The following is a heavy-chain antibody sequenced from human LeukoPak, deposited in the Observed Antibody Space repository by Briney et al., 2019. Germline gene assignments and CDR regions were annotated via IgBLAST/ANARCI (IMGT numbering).Heavy chain of an antibody. CDR3: AKWEGYCSSTSCYVYYGMDV. CDR1: GFTFSSYA. Sequence: GGSLRLSCAASGFTFSSYAMSWVRQAPGKGLEWVSVISGSGGSTYYADSVKGRFTISRDNSKNTLYLQMNSLRAEDTAVYYCAKWEGYCSSTSCYVYYGMDVWGQGTTVTVSS. J-gene: IGHJ6*02. V-gene: IGHV3-23*01. D-gene: IGHD2-2*01. CDR2: ISGSGGST.